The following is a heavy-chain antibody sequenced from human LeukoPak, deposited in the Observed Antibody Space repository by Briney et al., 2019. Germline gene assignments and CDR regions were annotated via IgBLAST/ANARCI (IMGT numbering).Heavy chain of an antibody. V-gene: IGHV4-38-2*02. CDR1: GASTSGYY. D-gene: IGHD3-22*01. CDR3: ARVDGGIMYYYDSSGYAGAFDI. Sequence: SETLSLTCTVSGASTSGYYWGWIRQPPGKGLEWIGSIYHSGSTYYNPSLKSRVTISVDTSKNQFSLKLSSVTAADTAVYYCARVDGGIMYYYDSSGYAGAFDIWGQGTMVTVSS. J-gene: IGHJ3*02. CDR2: IYHSGST.